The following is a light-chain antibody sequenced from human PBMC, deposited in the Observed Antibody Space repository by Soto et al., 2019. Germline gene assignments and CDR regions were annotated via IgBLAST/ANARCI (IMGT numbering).Light chain of an antibody. Sequence: QAVVTQEPSVTVSPGGTVTLTCGSSSGAVTSGHYPYWFQQKPGHAPRTLIYDTNNNHCWTPARVSVSLVGGKAALTLSGAQPADEADYYCLLSYSGARLVFGGGTKLTVL. CDR1: SGAVTSGHY. CDR3: LLSYSGARLV. CDR2: DTN. J-gene: IGLJ2*01. V-gene: IGLV7-46*01.